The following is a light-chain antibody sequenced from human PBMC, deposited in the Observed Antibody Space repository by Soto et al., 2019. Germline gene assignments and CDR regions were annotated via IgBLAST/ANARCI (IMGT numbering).Light chain of an antibody. CDR1: QSVSNNY. CDR3: QQYNYWPPIT. V-gene: IGKV3-20*01. J-gene: IGKJ5*01. Sequence: EIVLTQSPGTLSLSPGERATLSCRAIQSVSNNYLAWYQQKPGQAPRLLIYGASNRATGIPARFSGSGSGTDFTLTISRLEPEDFAVYYCQQYNYWPPITFGQGTLLEI. CDR2: GAS.